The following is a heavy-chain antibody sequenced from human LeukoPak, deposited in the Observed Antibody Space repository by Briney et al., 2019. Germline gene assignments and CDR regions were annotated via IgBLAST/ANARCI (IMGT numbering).Heavy chain of an antibody. J-gene: IGHJ5*02. CDR1: GFTFSSHG. D-gene: IGHD2/OR15-2a*01. V-gene: IGHV3-21*01. CDR3: ARGKTSQNIVTRKTYNWFDP. CDR2: ISPSGGIT. Sequence: GGSLRLSCAASGFTFSSHGMNWVRQAPGKGLEWVSGISPSGGITYYTDSVKGRFTISRDNAKNSLYLQMNSLRAEDTAVYYCARGKTSQNIVTRKTYNWFDPWGQGTLVTVSS.